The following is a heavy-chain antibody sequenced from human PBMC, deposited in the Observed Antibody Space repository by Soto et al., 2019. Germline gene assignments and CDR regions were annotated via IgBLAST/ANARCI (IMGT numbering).Heavy chain of an antibody. Sequence: EVQLVESGGGLVKPGGSLRLSCAVSGITFSNAWMTWVRQAPGKGLEWIGLIKSKADGGIIDYAAPVKGRFAISRDDSKNTLYLQMNGLKTEDTAVYYCTTAFEWGQGTLVTVSP. CDR2: IKSKADGGII. J-gene: IGHJ4*02. V-gene: IGHV3-15*01. CDR3: TTAFE. CDR1: GITFSNAW.